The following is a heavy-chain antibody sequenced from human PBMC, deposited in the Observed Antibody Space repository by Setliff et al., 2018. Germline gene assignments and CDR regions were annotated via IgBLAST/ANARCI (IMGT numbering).Heavy chain of an antibody. V-gene: IGHV4-34*01. CDR2: INYGGDT. CDR1: GGSLSFFH. D-gene: IGHD1-1*01. J-gene: IGHJ1*01. Sequence: PSETLSLTCGVYGGSLSFFHWHWIRQSPGKGLEWIGQINYGGDTIYNPSFKSRVIVSEDTAKNHFSLTLSSVTAADTAVYYCVREGYSEYFQDWGWGTLVTVSS. CDR3: VREGYSEYFQD.